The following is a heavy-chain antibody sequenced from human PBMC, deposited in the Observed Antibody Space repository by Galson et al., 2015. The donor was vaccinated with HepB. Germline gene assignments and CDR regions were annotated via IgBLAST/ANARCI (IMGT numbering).Heavy chain of an antibody. V-gene: IGHV3-21*01. CDR1: GFTFRTYT. Sequence: SLRLSCAASGFTFRTYTMNWVRQAPGKGLEWVSSISGSSSFIYYADSVKGRFTISRDNAKNSLYLQMNSLRAEDTAVYYCAREGSSGWYEALSMDVWGQGTTVTVSS. D-gene: IGHD6-19*01. J-gene: IGHJ6*02. CDR2: ISGSSSFI. CDR3: AREGSSGWYEALSMDV.